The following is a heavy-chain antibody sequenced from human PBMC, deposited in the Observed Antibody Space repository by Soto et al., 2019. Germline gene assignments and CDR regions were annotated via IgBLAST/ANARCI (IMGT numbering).Heavy chain of an antibody. CDR1: GFTVSSNY. J-gene: IGHJ6*02. D-gene: IGHD2-15*01. Sequence: EVQLVETGGGLIQPGGSLRLSCAASGFTVSSNYMSWVRQAPGKGLEWVSVIYSGGSTYYADSVKGRFTISRDNSKNTLYLQMNRLRAEDTAVYYCARADCSGGSCYSINYYYYGMDVWGHGTTVTVSS. V-gene: IGHV3-53*02. CDR2: IYSGGST. CDR3: ARADCSGGSCYSINYYYYGMDV.